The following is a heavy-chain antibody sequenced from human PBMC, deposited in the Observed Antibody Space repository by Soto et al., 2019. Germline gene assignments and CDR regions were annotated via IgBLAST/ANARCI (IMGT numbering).Heavy chain of an antibody. CDR3: AKKGYCTGDACYAFDY. CDR2: ISSSGAGT. D-gene: IGHD2-8*02. J-gene: IGHJ4*02. Sequence: PGGSLRLSXAASGFPLSAYAISWVRQAPGKGLEWVSAISSSGAGTFYADTVKGRFTISKDSSKNTLYLQMNSLRAEDTAIYYCAKKGYCTGDACYAFDYWGQGTLVTVSS. V-gene: IGHV3-23*01. CDR1: GFPLSAYA.